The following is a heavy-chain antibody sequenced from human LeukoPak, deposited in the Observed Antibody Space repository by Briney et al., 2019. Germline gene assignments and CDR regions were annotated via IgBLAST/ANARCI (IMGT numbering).Heavy chain of an antibody. CDR2: IKQDGSEK. CDR1: GFTFSSYA. Sequence: PGGSLRLSCAASGFTFSSYAMHWVRQAPGKGLEWVANIKQDGSEKYYVDSVKGRFTISRDNAKNSLYLQMNSLRAEDTAAYYCARDGGYCSGGSCSLYYYGMDVWGQGTTVTVSS. D-gene: IGHD2-15*01. CDR3: ARDGGYCSGGSCSLYYYGMDV. J-gene: IGHJ6*02. V-gene: IGHV3-7*01.